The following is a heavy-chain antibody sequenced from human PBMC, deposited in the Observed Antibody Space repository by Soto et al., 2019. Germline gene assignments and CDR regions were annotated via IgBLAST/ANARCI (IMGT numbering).Heavy chain of an antibody. V-gene: IGHV4-30-2*01. CDR1: GGSISSGGYS. D-gene: IGHD3-10*01. Sequence: SETLSLTCAVSGGSISSGGYSWSWIRQPPGKGLEWIGYIYHSGSAYYNPSLKSRVTISVDRSKNQFSLKLSSVTAEDTAVYYCARAHLRGDDYYGMDVWGQGTTVTVSS. CDR3: ARAHLRGDDYYGMDV. CDR2: IYHSGSA. J-gene: IGHJ6*02.